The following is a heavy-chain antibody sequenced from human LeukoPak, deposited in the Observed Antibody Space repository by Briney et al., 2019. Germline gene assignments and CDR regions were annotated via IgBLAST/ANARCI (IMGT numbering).Heavy chain of an antibody. J-gene: IGHJ5*02. CDR1: GGTFSSYA. Sequence: EASVKVSCKASGGTFSSYAISWVRQAPGQGLEWVGGIIPIFGTANYAQKFQGRVTITTDESTSTAYMELSSLRSEDTAVYYCARVGCSSTSCHFNWFDPWGQGTLVTVSS. V-gene: IGHV1-69*05. D-gene: IGHD2-2*01. CDR2: IIPIFGTA. CDR3: ARVGCSSTSCHFNWFDP.